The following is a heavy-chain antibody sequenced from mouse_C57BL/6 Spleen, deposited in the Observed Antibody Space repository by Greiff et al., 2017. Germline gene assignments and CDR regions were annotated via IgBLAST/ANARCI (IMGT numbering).Heavy chain of an antibody. J-gene: IGHJ4*01. CDR1: GYTFTSYG. Sequence: VQLQQSGAELARPGASVKLSCKASGYTFTSYGISWVKQRTGQGLEWIGEIYPRSGNTYYNEKFKGQATLTADKSSSTAYMELRSLPSEDSAVYFCAIVCYGGSSDAIDYWGQGTSVTVSA. CDR3: AIVCYGGSSDAIDY. V-gene: IGHV1-81*01. CDR2: IYPRSGNT. D-gene: IGHD1-1*01.